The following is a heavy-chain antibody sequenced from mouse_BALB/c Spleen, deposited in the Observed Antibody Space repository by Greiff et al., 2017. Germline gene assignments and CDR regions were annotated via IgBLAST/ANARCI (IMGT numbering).Heavy chain of an antibody. Sequence: EVQLQESGGGLVQPKGSLKLSCAASGFTFNTYAMNWVRQAPGKGLEWVARIRSKSNNYATYYADSVKDRFTISRDDSQSMLYLQMNNLKTEDTAMYYCVRGGYDYFDYWGQGTTLTVSS. D-gene: IGHD2-2*01. V-gene: IGHV10-1*02. J-gene: IGHJ2*01. CDR1: GFTFNTYA. CDR3: VRGGYDYFDY. CDR2: IRSKSNNYAT.